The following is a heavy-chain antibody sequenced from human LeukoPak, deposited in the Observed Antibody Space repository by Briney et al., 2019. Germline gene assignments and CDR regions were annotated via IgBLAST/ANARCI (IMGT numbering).Heavy chain of an antibody. Sequence: GGSLRLSCAASGFSFSSYWMHWVRQAPGKGLVWVSRINNGGSKTNYADSVKGRFTISRDNAKNTLYLQMNSLRAEDTAVYYCATSSWFDPWGQGTLATVSS. CDR2: INNGGSKT. CDR3: ATSSWFDP. V-gene: IGHV3-74*01. CDR1: GFSFSSYW. J-gene: IGHJ5*02.